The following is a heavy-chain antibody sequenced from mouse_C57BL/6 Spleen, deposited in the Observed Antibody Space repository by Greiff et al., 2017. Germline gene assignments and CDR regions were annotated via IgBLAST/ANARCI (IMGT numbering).Heavy chain of an antibody. CDR3: DRGEVITTAFYAMDA. Sequence: VQLVESGPGLVQPSQSLSITCTVSGFSLTSYGVHWVRQSPGKGLEWLGVIWSGGSTDYNAAFISRLSIRKDNSKRQVFFKMNSLQAEDTAIYYCDRGEVITTAFYAMDAWGKGTSVTVSS. CDR1: GFSLTSYG. V-gene: IGHV2-2*01. CDR2: IWSGGST. D-gene: IGHD1-1*01. J-gene: IGHJ4*01.